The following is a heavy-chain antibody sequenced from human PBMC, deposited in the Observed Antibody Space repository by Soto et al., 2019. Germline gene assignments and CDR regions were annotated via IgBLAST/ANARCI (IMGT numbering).Heavy chain of an antibody. CDR1: GYTFTGYY. Sequence: ASVKVSCKASGYTFTGYYMHWVRQAPGQGLEWMGWINPNSGGTNYAQKFQGWVTMTRDTSISTAYMELSRLRSDDTAVCYCARGGRAGLLLLSYYYYGMDVWGQGTTVTVSS. D-gene: IGHD3-22*01. CDR3: ARGGRAGLLLLSYYYYGMDV. V-gene: IGHV1-2*04. J-gene: IGHJ6*02. CDR2: INPNSGGT.